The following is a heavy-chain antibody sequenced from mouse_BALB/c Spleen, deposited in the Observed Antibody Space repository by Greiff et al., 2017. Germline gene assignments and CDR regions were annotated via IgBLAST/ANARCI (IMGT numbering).Heavy chain of an antibody. CDR2: INPSNGGT. D-gene: IGHD2-3*01. V-gene: IGHV1S81*02. CDR3: TRSDGYYPFDY. J-gene: IGHJ2*01. CDR1: GYTFTSYY. Sequence: VKLMESGAELVKPGASVKLSCKASGYTFTSYYMYWVKQRPGQGLEWIGEINPSNGGTNFNEKFKSKATLTVDKSSSTAYMQLSSLTSEDSAVYNCTRSDGYYPFDYWGQGTTLTVSS.